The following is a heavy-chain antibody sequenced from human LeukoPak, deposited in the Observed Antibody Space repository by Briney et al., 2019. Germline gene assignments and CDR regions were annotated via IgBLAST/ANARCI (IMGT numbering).Heavy chain of an antibody. V-gene: IGHV2-5*02. CDR1: GFSLSTSGVG. CDR2: IYCDDDK. D-gene: IGHD6-13*01. J-gene: IGHJ5*02. CDR3: AHSEYSSSWYTDRNWFDP. Sequence: SGPTLVKPTQTLKLTCSFSGFSLSTSGVGVGWIRQPPGKALEWLALIYCDDDKRYSPSLKSRLTITKDTSKNQVVLTMTNMDPVDTATYYCAHSEYSSSWYTDRNWFDPWGQGTLVTVSS.